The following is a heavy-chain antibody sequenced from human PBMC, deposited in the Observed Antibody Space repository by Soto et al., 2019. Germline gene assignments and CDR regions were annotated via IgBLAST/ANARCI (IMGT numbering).Heavy chain of an antibody. CDR3: ARSGDNYNLLDY. J-gene: IGHJ4*02. Sequence: GGSLRLSCAASGFTFSDYYMSWIRQAPGKGLEWLSYSSDSGTFTRYADSVKGRFSISRDNAKNSLYLQINGLRGEDTAIYYCARSGDNYNLLDYWGQGAPVTVSS. CDR1: GFTFSDYY. V-gene: IGHV3-11*06. CDR2: SSDSGTFT. D-gene: IGHD1-1*01.